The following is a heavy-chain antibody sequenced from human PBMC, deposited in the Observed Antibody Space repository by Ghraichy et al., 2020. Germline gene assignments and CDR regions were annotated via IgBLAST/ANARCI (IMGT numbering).Heavy chain of an antibody. CDR1: GGSISSSAYY. CDR3: ARQQGYYDILSPFDP. D-gene: IGHD3-9*01. Sequence: SQTLSLTCTVSGGSISSSAYYWGWIRQPPGKGLEWIGSIHYSGSTYYNPSLESRVTTSVDTSKNHFSLKLTSVTAADTAVYYCARQQGYYDILSPFDPWGQGTLVTVSS. CDR2: IHYSGST. J-gene: IGHJ5*02. V-gene: IGHV4-39*01.